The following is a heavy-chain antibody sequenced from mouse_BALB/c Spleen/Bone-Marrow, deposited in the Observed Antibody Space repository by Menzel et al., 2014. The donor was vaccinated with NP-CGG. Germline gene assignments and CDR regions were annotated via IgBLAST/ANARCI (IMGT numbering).Heavy chain of an antibody. CDR3: AREGDMNFDA. Sequence: VQRVESGPELVRPGVLGKLSCKGSGYTFPDYAIHWVKQSHATSLEWIGCICTYYGDASYNQKFKGKATMTVDKSSSTAYMELARLTSEDSAIYYCAREGDMNFDAWGAGTTVTVSS. D-gene: IGHD3-3*01. J-gene: IGHJ1*01. CDR1: GYTFPDYA. V-gene: IGHV1-67*01. CDR2: ICTYYGDA.